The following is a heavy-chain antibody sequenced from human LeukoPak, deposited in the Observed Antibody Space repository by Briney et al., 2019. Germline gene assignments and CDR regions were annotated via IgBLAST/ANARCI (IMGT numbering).Heavy chain of an antibody. CDR3: THYTVTTSFDY. D-gene: IGHD4-11*01. Sequence: GGSLRLSCAASGFPFSSYAMNWVRQAPGKGLEWVGRIKSKTDGGTTDYAAPVKGRFTISRDDSKNTLFLQMNSLKTEDTAVYYCTHYTVTTSFDYWGQGTLVTVSS. CDR2: IKSKTDGGTT. CDR1: GFPFSSYA. J-gene: IGHJ4*02. V-gene: IGHV3-15*07.